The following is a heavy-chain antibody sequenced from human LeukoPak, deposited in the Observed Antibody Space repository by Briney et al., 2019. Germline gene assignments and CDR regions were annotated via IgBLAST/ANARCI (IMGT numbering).Heavy chain of an antibody. CDR2: IIPIFGTA. D-gene: IGHD2/OR15-2a*01. CDR1: GGTFSSYA. V-gene: IGHV1-69*13. J-gene: IGHJ4*02. Sequence: SVTVSFKASGGTFSSYAISWVRQAPGQGLEWMGGIIPIFGTANYAQKFQGRVTITADESTSTAYMELSSLRSGDTAVYYCARHDYLGYLFDYWGQGTLVTVSS. CDR3: ARHDYLGYLFDY.